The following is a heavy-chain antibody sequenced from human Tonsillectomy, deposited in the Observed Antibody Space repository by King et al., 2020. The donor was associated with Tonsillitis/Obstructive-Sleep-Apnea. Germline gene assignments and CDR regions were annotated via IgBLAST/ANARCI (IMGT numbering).Heavy chain of an antibody. CDR3: ASLTTHYYDSSGYDYDAFDI. CDR1: GFTFDDCG. Sequence: VQLVESGGGVVRPGGSLRLSCAASGFTFDDCGMSWVRQAPGKGLEWVSGINWNGGSTGYADSVKGRFTISRDNAKNSLYLQMNSLRAEDTALYYCASLTTHYYDSSGYDYDAFDIWGQGTMVTVSS. V-gene: IGHV3-20*04. J-gene: IGHJ3*02. D-gene: IGHD3-22*01. CDR2: INWNGGST.